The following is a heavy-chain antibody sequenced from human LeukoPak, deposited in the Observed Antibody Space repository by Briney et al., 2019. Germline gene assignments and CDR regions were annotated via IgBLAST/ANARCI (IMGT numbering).Heavy chain of an antibody. CDR3: ARGDETSGYYRMYFDH. D-gene: IGHD3-22*01. CDR2: ISPSGGA. J-gene: IGHJ4*02. V-gene: IGHV1-46*01. CDR1: GYTIPDYY. Sequence: ASVKVSCKASGYTIPDYYMHWVRKAPGQGPEWMGIISPSGGATYSQNFQGRVNMARDASTNTFSMELHSLSSEDTAVYYCARGDETSGYYRMYFDHWGQGTLVTVSS.